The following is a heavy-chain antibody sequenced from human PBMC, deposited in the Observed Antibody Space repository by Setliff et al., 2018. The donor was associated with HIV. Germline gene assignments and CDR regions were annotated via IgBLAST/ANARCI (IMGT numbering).Heavy chain of an antibody. V-gene: IGHV4-34*01. Sequence: PSETLSLTCAVYGGSFSGYYWTWIRQSPSGLEWIGEINHRGIANSSPSLKSRVTISIGTSKNQFSLRMTSVTAADTAVYYCAIFFVTSVTTQDHWGQGTLVTVSS. D-gene: IGHD4-17*01. CDR3: AIFFVTSVTTQDH. J-gene: IGHJ4*02. CDR1: GGSFSGYY. CDR2: INHRGIA.